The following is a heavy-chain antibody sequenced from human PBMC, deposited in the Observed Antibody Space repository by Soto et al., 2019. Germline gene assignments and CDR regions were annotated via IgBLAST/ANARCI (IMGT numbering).Heavy chain of an antibody. CDR2: IDGSGATT. CDR3: ALTTVTNYKRDS. J-gene: IGHJ5*01. D-gene: IGHD4-17*01. Sequence: EVQLLESGGGLVQPGGSLRLSCAASGFIFSTYAMNWVRQAPGKGPEWVSSIDGSGATTYYADSVQGRFTISRDNSRNTLYLQMNNMTGEDTAVYYCALTTVTNYKRDSWGKGTLVAVSS. V-gene: IGHV3-23*01. CDR1: GFIFSTYA.